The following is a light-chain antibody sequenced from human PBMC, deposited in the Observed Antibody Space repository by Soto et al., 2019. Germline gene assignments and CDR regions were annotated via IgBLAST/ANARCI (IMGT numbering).Light chain of an antibody. V-gene: IGKV3-20*01. Sequence: EFVLTQSPGTLSLSPGERATLSCRASQSVSSSYLAWYQQKPGQAPRLLIYGASSRATGISDRFSGSGSGTDFTLTISRLEPEDFAVYYCQQYGSAPPTFGQGTKVDIK. J-gene: IGKJ1*01. CDR2: GAS. CDR1: QSVSSSY. CDR3: QQYGSAPPT.